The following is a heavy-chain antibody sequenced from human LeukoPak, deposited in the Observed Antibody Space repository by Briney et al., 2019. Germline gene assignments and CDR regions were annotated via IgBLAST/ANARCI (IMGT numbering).Heavy chain of an antibody. J-gene: IGHJ4*02. CDR2: IIPIFGKA. V-gene: IGHV1-69*01. CDR3: ARDIKLGYFDY. CDR1: GGTFISYA. D-gene: IGHD7-27*01. Sequence: SVKVSCKASGGTFISYAISWVRQAPGQGLEWMGEIIPIFGKANYAQKFQGRVTITADESTSTAYMELSSLRSEDTAVYYCARDIKLGYFDYWGQGTLVTVSS.